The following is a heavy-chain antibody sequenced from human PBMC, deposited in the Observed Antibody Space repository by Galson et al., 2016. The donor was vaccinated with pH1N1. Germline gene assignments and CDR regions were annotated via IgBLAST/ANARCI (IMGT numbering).Heavy chain of an antibody. CDR2: ISGGSGTI. D-gene: IGHD3-22*01. Sequence: SLRLSCAASGFTFSTYSMNWVRQAPGKALEWLSYISGGSGTIYYADSVKGRFTISRDNAKNSLYLQMNSLRAEEPAVYYCARVQIYSDSHYMDVWGQGTTVTVSS. J-gene: IGHJ6*02. CDR3: ARVQIYSDSHYMDV. CDR1: GFTFSTYS. V-gene: IGHV3-48*01.